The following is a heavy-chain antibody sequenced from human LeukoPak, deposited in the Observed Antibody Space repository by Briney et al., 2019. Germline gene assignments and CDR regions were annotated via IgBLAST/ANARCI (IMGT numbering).Heavy chain of an antibody. CDR3: ARESGAGGDFDY. D-gene: IGHD3-10*01. J-gene: IGHJ4*02. CDR1: GFTFSSYS. V-gene: IGHV3-48*04. CDR2: IGSNISTI. Sequence: PGGSLRLSCAASGFTFSSYSMNWVRQAPGKGLEWVSYIGSNISTIYYADSVKGRFTISRDNAKNSLYLQMNSLRAEDTAVYYCARESGAGGDFDYWGQGTLVTVSS.